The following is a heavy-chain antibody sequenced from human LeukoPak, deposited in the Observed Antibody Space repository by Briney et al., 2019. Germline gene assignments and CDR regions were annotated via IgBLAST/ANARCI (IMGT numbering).Heavy chain of an antibody. CDR1: GFTFSSYG. D-gene: IGHD4-17*01. J-gene: IGHJ6*03. V-gene: IGHV3-23*01. CDR3: AKDTHPHDYGDYLIYYYYMDV. CDR2: ISGSGGTT. Sequence: GGSLRLSCAASGFTFSSYGMSWVRQAPGKGLEWVSTISGSGGTTYYADSVKGRFTISRDNSKNTLYLQMNSLRAEDTAVYYCAKDTHPHDYGDYLIYYYYMDVWGKGTTVTISS.